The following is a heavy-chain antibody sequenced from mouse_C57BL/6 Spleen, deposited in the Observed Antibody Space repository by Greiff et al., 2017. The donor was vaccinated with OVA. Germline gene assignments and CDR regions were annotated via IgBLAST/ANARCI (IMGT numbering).Heavy chain of an antibody. V-gene: IGHV1-80*01. CDR3: ARQLRLLYYFDY. J-gene: IGHJ2*01. CDR1: GYAFSSYW. Sequence: QVQLQQSGAELVKPGASVKISCKASGYAFSSYWMNWVKQRPGKGLEWIGQIYPGDGDTNYNGKFKGKATLTADKSSSTAYMQLSSLTSEDSAVYFCARQLRLLYYFDYWGQGTTLTVSS. D-gene: IGHD3-2*02. CDR2: IYPGDGDT.